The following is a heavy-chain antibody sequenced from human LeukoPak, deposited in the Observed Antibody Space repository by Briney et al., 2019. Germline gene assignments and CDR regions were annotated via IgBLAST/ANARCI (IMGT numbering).Heavy chain of an antibody. V-gene: IGHV1-18*01. J-gene: IGHJ4*02. CDR1: GYTFTRYG. Sequence: GASVKVSCKASGYTFTRYGITWVRQAPGQGLEWMGCINAYSGNTIYAQKLQGRATMTTDISTSTAYMELRSLRSDDTAVYYCARSSTVTPIQYYFDYWGQGTLVTVSS. CDR2: INAYSGNT. CDR3: ARSSTVTPIQYYFDY. D-gene: IGHD4-17*01.